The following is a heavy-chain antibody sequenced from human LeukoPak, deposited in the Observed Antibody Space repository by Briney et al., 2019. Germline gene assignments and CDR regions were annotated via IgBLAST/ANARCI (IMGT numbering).Heavy chain of an antibody. J-gene: IGHJ4*02. D-gene: IGHD3-3*01. V-gene: IGHV3-30*09. CDR1: GFTFSSYA. CDR2: ISYDGSNK. CDR3: ARVVSGVTGGDY. Sequence: GRSLRLSCAASGFTFSSYAMHWVRQAPGKGLEWVVVISYDGSNKYYADSVKGRFAVSRDNANSLLYLQMNSLRVEDTAVYYCARVVSGVTGGDYWGQGTLVSVSS.